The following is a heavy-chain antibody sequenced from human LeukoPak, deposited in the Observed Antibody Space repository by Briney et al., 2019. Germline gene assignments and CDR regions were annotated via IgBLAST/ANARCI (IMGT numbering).Heavy chain of an antibody. D-gene: IGHD2-2*01. CDR3: ARDHCSSTSCFPYNWVDP. CDR1: GGTFSSYA. V-gene: IGHV1-69*04. Sequence: SVKVSCKASGGTFSSYAISWVRQAPGQGLEWMGRIIPILGIANYAQKFQGRVTITADKSTSTAYMELSSLRSDDTAVYYCARDHCSSTSCFPYNWVDPWGQGTLVTVSS. J-gene: IGHJ5*02. CDR2: IIPILGIA.